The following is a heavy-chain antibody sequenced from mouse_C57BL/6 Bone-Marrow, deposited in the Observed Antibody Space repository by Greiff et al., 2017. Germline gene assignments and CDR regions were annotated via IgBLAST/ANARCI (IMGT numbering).Heavy chain of an antibody. CDR1: GYTFTEYT. Sequence: QVQLHQSGAELVKPGASVKLSCKASGYTFTEYTIHWVKQRSGQGLEWIGWFYPGSGSIKYNEKFKDKATLTADKSSSTVYMELSRLTSEDSAVYFCARHEEDYYGSSPYWYFDVWGTGTTVTVSS. CDR3: ARHEEDYYGSSPYWYFDV. D-gene: IGHD1-1*01. CDR2: FYPGSGSI. J-gene: IGHJ1*03. V-gene: IGHV1-62-2*01.